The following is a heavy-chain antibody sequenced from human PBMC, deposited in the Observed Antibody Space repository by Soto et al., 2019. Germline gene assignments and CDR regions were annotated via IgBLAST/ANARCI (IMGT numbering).Heavy chain of an antibody. D-gene: IGHD5-18*01. CDR1: GGYFSGYY. CDR2: INHSGST. V-gene: IGHV4-34*01. Sequence: SQTMSLTCAVEGGYFSGYYGSWIRQHPGKGLEWIGEINHSGSTNYNPSLKSRVTISVDTSKNQFSLKLSSVTAADTAVYYCARSRVIQLWLRPFDYWGPATLVTVS. CDR3: ARSRVIQLWLRPFDY. J-gene: IGHJ4*02.